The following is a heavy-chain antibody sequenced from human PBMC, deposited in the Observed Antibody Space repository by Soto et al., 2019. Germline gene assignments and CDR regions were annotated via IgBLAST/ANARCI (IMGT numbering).Heavy chain of an antibody. Sequence: QVQLQESGPGVVKPSQTLSLTCTVSGGSFSSGDYYWSWVRQPPGKGLEWIGHIHYTGSTFNKPSLKSRVSISIDTSKTQFSLKLSSVTAADTAVYYCARIHFGDEPSYYYYGMDVWGQGTTVTVSS. CDR3: ARIHFGDEPSYYYYGMDV. CDR1: GGSFSSGDYY. V-gene: IGHV4-30-4*01. J-gene: IGHJ6*02. CDR2: IHYTGST. D-gene: IGHD4-17*01.